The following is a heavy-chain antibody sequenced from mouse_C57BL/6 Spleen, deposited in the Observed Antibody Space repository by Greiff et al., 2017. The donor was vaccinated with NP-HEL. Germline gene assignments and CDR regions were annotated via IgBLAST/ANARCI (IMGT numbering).Heavy chain of an antibody. CDR1: GYTFTSYW. CDR2: IHPNSGST. D-gene: IGHD1-1*01. V-gene: IGHV1-64*01. J-gene: IGHJ2*01. Sequence: QVQLQQPGAELVKPGASVKLSCKASGYTFTSYWMHWVKQRPGQGLEWIGMIHPNSGSTNYNEKFKSKATLTVDKSSSTAYMELRSLTSEDSAVYFCARQGLLRFDYWGQGTTLSVSS. CDR3: ARQGLLRFDY.